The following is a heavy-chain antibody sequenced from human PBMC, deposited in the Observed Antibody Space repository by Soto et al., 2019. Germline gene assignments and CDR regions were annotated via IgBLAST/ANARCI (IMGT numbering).Heavy chain of an antibody. CDR3: ARDADYDSSGYYQMERAFDI. V-gene: IGHV1-46*01. J-gene: IGHJ3*02. CDR1: GYTFTSYY. D-gene: IGHD3-22*01. CDR2: INPSGGST. Sequence: ASVKVSCKASGYTFTSYYMHWVRQAPGQGLEWMGIINPSGGSTSYAQKFQGRVTMTRDTSTSTAYMELRSLRSDDTAVYYCARDADYDSSGYYQMERAFDIWGQGTMVTVSS.